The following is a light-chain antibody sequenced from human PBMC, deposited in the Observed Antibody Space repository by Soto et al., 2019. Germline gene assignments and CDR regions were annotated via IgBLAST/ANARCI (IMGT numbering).Light chain of an antibody. CDR2: DAS. Sequence: EIVLTQSPATLSLSPGERATLSCRASQSVSSYLAWYQQKPGQAPRLLIYDASNRATGIPARFSGSGSGTDFPLTISRLEPEDFAVYYCQQRSNWRTFGQGTKVEIK. J-gene: IGKJ1*01. CDR3: QQRSNWRT. CDR1: QSVSSY. V-gene: IGKV3-11*01.